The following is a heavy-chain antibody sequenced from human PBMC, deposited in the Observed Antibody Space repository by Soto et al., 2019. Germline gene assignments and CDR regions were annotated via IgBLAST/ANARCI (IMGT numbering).Heavy chain of an antibody. Sequence: ASVKVSCKASGYTFTSYYMHWVRQAPGQGLEWMGIINPSGGSTRYAQKFQGRVTMTRDTSTSTVYMELSSLRSEDTAVYYCARGITGTVTYYYGLDVWGQGTTVTVSS. CDR3: ARGITGTVTYYYGLDV. J-gene: IGHJ6*02. CDR1: GYTFTSYY. V-gene: IGHV1-46*01. CDR2: INPSGGST. D-gene: IGHD1-20*01.